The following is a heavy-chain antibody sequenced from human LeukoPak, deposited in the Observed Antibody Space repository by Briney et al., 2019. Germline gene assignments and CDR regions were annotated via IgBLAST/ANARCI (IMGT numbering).Heavy chain of an antibody. D-gene: IGHD3-10*01. Sequence: GGSLRLSCAASGFTFSSYGMYWVRQAPGKGLEWVSVISYDGSNKYYADSVKGRFTISRDNSKNTLYLQMNSLRAEDTAVYYCAKEARITMVRGVISYFDYWGQGTLVTVSS. J-gene: IGHJ4*02. CDR2: ISYDGSNK. CDR3: AKEARITMVRGVISYFDY. CDR1: GFTFSSYG. V-gene: IGHV3-30*18.